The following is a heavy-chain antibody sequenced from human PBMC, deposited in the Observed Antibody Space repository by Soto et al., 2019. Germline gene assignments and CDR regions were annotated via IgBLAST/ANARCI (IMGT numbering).Heavy chain of an antibody. V-gene: IGHV1-69*01. Sequence: QVQLVQSGAEVKKPGSSVKVSCKASGGTFGSYAINWVRQAPGQGLEWMGGIIPIFGTANYAQKFQGRVTITADESTSTAYMELSSLRSEDTAVYYCARPVEMATISRSYLFYWGQGTLVTVSS. CDR2: IIPIFGTA. J-gene: IGHJ4*02. CDR3: ARPVEMATISRSYLFY. CDR1: GGTFGSYA. D-gene: IGHD5-12*01.